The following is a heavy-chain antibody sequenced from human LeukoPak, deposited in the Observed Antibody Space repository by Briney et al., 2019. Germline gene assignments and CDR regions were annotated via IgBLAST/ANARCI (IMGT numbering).Heavy chain of an antibody. V-gene: IGHV1-46*01. J-gene: IGHJ4*02. Sequence: ASVKVSCKASGYTFTSYYMHWVRQAPGQGLEWMGIINPSGGSTSYAQKFQGRVTMTRDTSTSTVYMELSSLRSEDTAVYYCARESDTSLLEWLLSGYFDYWGRGTLVTVSS. D-gene: IGHD3-3*01. CDR3: ARESDTSLLEWLLSGYFDY. CDR2: INPSGGST. CDR1: GYTFTSYY.